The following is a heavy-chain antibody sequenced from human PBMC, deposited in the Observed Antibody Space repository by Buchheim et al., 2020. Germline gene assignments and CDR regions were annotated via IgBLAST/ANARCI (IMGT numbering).Heavy chain of an antibody. CDR1: GFTFSSYA. V-gene: IGHV3-30-3*01. CDR3: ARDRTRPTLGKIYYDSSGLKY. D-gene: IGHD3-22*01. CDR2: ISYDGSNK. Sequence: QVQLVESGGGVVQPGRSLRLSCAASGFTFSSYAMHWVRQAPGKGLEWVAVISYDGSNKYYADSVKGRFTISRDNSKNTLYLQMNSLRAEDTAVYYCARDRTRPTLGKIYYDSSGLKYWGQGTL. J-gene: IGHJ4*02.